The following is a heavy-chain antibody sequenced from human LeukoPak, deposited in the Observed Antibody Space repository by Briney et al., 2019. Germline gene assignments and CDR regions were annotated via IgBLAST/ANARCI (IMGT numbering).Heavy chain of an antibody. CDR1: GFTFSSYS. J-gene: IGHJ4*02. V-gene: IGHV3-48*04. Sequence: GGSLRLSCAASGFTFSSYSMNWVRQAPGKGLEWVSYISSSSSTIYYADSVKGRFTISRDNAKNSLYLQMNSLRAEDTAVYYCATVRGSSSSPPDYWGQGTLVTVSS. CDR2: ISSSSSTI. D-gene: IGHD6-6*01. CDR3: ATVRGSSSSPPDY.